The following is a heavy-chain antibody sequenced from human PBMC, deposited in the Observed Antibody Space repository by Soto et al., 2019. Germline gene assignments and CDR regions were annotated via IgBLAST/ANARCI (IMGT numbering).Heavy chain of an antibody. CDR3: ARISTLARYRGYYYYGMDV. Sequence: SETLSLTCTVSGCSISSGDYDWSWIRQPPGKGLEWIGYIYYSGSTYYNPSLKSRVTISVDTSKNQFSLKLSSVTAADTAVYYCARISTLARYRGYYYYGMDVWGQGTTVTVSS. J-gene: IGHJ6*02. CDR1: GCSISSGDYD. D-gene: IGHD2-2*01. V-gene: IGHV4-30-4*01. CDR2: IYYSGST.